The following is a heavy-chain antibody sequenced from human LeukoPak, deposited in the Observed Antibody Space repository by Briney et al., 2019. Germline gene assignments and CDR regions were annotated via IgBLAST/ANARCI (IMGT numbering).Heavy chain of an antibody. CDR3: ASLSLGHY. CDR2: INHDNTEN. V-gene: IGHV3-7*01. D-gene: IGHD6-6*01. J-gene: IGHJ4*02. Sequence: PGGSLRLSCAASGFSFNSDWMDWVRQAPGKGLEWVANINHDNTENNYLDSVKGRFTISRDNAQNSLYLQLNGLRVEDTAVYYCASLSLGHYWGQGTLVTVSS. CDR1: GFSFNSDW.